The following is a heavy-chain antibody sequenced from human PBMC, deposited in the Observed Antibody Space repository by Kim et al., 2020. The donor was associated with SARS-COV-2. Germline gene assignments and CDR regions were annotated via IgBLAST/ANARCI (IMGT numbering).Heavy chain of an antibody. J-gene: IGHJ3*02. CDR2: IRRKTDSYAT. D-gene: IGHD6-13*01. Sequence: GGSLRLSCAASGFTFSDSAMYWVRQASGKGLEWVGRIRRKTDSYATAYDVSVKGRFIISRDDSKNTAYLQMNSLKTEDTAIYYCTRVPPYSNSWWDAFVICGHGKMVSLSS. CDR1: GFTFSDSA. V-gene: IGHV3-73*01. CDR3: TRVPPYSNSWWDAFVI.